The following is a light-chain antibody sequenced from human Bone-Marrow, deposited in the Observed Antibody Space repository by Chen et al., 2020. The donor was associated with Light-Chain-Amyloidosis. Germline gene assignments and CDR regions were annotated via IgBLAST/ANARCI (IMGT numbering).Light chain of an antibody. CDR3: QQASSFPLT. V-gene: IGKV1D-12*01. J-gene: IGKJ4*01. CDR1: QGISSW. Sequence: DIQLTQSPSSVSASVGDRLTITCRASQGISSWLVWYQHRPGKAPKLLLFGASSLQGGAPSRFSGSGSGTDFTLTISSLQPEDFATYYCQQASSFPLTFGGGTKVDIK. CDR2: GAS.